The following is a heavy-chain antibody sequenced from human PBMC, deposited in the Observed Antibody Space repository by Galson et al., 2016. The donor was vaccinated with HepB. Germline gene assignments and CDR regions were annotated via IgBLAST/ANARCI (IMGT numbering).Heavy chain of an antibody. J-gene: IGHJ4*02. CDR2: IWREGIRT. V-gene: IGHV3-33*01. CDR3: AREGGHSSGCDS. Sequence: SLRLSCAASRFHFSMYAMHWVRQAPGKGLEWVAMIWREGIRTFYANSVKGRFTISRDNSKNRLYLQMGRLRPDDTAMCYCAREGGHSSGCDSWGQGTLVTVSS. CDR1: RFHFSMYA. D-gene: IGHD6-19*01.